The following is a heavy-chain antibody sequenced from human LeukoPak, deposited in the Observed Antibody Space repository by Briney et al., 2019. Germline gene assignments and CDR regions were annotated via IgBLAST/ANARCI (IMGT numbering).Heavy chain of an antibody. V-gene: IGHV3-33*01. J-gene: IGHJ4*02. CDR3: ASVVVTAPDY. CDR2: IWYDGSNK. Sequence: PGGSLRLSCAASGFTFTTYGMHWVRQAPGKGLEWVAIIWYDGSNKYYADSVKGRFTISRDNSKNTLYLQMNSLRAEDTAVYYCASVVVTAPDYWGQGTLVTVSS. D-gene: IGHD2-21*02. CDR1: GFTFTTYG.